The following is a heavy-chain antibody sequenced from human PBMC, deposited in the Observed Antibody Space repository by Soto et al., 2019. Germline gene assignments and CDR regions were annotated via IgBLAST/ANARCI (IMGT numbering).Heavy chain of an antibody. CDR2: IDSRGRTL. J-gene: IGHJ4*02. Sequence: GGSLRLSCGASGFTFRDYSMSWIRQAPGKGLEWLAFIDSRGRTLSYADSVRGRFTISRDNAENSVYLQMDSLRADDTAVYYCARQAARNYIDSWGQGNSVTVS. CDR3: ARQAARNYIDS. CDR1: GFTFRDYS. V-gene: IGHV3-11*01.